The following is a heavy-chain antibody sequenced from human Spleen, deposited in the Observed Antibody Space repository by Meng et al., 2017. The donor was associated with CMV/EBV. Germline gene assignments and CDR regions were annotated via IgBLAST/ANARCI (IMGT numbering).Heavy chain of an antibody. V-gene: IGHV4-34*01. CDR2: INHSGST. D-gene: IGHD6-13*01. CDR3: ARGRQQLGRYFDY. J-gene: IGHJ4*02. Sequence: QVQLQQWGAGLFQPSETLSLTCAVYGGSFSGYYWSWIRQPPGKGLEWIGEINHSGSTNYNPSLKSRVTISVDTSKNQFSLKLSSVTAADTAVYYCARGRQQLGRYFDYWGQGTLVTVSS. CDR1: GGSFSGYY.